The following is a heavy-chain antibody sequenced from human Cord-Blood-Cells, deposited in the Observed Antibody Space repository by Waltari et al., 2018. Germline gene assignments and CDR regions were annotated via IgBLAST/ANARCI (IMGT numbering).Heavy chain of an antibody. CDR2: IIPIFGTA. J-gene: IGHJ3*02. D-gene: IGHD6-6*01. V-gene: IGHV1-69*12. Sequence: QVKLVQSGAEVKKPGSSVKVSCEASGGTFRSSAISWVRQAPGQGLEWMGGIIPIFGTANYAQKFQGRVTITADESTSTAYMELSSLRSEDTAVYYCASPSIAARRGAFDIWGQGTMVTVSS. CDR3: ASPSIAARRGAFDI. CDR1: GGTFRSSA.